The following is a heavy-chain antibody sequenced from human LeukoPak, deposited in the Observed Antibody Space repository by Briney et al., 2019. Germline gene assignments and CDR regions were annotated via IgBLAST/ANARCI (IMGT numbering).Heavy chain of an antibody. J-gene: IGHJ3*02. Sequence: GESLKISCKGSGYSFTSYWIGWVRQMPGKGLEWMGIIYHDDADTRYSPSFQGQVTISADKSISTAYLQWSSLKASDTAMYYCARPSPHYGENAFDIWGQGTMVTVSS. V-gene: IGHV5-51*01. CDR1: GYSFTSYW. CDR2: IYHDDADT. CDR3: ARPSPHYGENAFDI. D-gene: IGHD4-17*01.